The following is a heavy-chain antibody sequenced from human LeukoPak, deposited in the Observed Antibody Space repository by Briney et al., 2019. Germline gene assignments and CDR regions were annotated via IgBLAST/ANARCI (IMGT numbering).Heavy chain of an antibody. J-gene: IGHJ6*03. D-gene: IGHD2-2*02. CDR2: INPNSGST. CDR1: GYTFTGYY. V-gene: IGHV1-2*02. CDR3: ARDGSGRCSTTSCYTPPTYYYYMDV. Sequence: GASVRVSCKASGYTFTGYYMHWVRQAPGQGLEWMGWINPNSGSTNYAQKFQGRVTMTRDTSISTAYMELSRLRSDDTAVYYCARDGSGRCSTTSCYTPPTYYYYMDVWGKGATVTVSS.